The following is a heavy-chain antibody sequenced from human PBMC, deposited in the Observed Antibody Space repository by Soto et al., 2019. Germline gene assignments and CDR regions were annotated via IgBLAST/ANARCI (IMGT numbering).Heavy chain of an antibody. CDR2: ISSSSSTI. Sequence: GGSLRLSCAASGFTFSSYSMNWVRQAPGKGLEWVSYISSSSSTIYYADSVKGRFTISRDNAKNSLFLQMNSLRADDTAVYYCARDSVRDYLYYYYGMDVWGQGTTVTVSS. V-gene: IGHV3-48*04. D-gene: IGHD4-17*01. CDR1: GFTFSSYS. J-gene: IGHJ6*02. CDR3: ARDSVRDYLYYYYGMDV.